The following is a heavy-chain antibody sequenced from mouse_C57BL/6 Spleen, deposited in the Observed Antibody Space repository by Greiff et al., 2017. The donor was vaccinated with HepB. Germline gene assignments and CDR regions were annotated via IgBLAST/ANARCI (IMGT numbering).Heavy chain of an antibody. CDR3: ARIPYYGSSPYYFDY. CDR1: GFTFSSYT. CDR2: ISGGGGNT. J-gene: IGHJ2*01. D-gene: IGHD1-1*01. V-gene: IGHV5-9*01. Sequence: VQLKESGGGLVKPGGSLKLSCAASGFTFSSYTMSWVRQTPEKRLEWVATISGGGGNTYYPDSVKGRFTISRDNAKNTLYLQMSSLRSEDTALYYCARIPYYGSSPYYFDYWGQGTTLTVSS.